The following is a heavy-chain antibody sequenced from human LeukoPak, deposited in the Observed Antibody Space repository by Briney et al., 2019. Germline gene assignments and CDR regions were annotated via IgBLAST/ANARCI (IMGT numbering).Heavy chain of an antibody. D-gene: IGHD2-2*01. J-gene: IGHJ6*03. CDR1: GFTFSSYW. Sequence: GGSLRLSCAASGFTFSSYWMSWVRQAPGKGLEWVANIRQDGSEKYYVDSVKGRFTISRDNAKNSLYLQMNSLRAEDTAVYYCARDLGDCSSTSCYHYYYMDVWGKGTTVTVSS. CDR2: IRQDGSEK. CDR3: ARDLGDCSSTSCYHYYYMDV. V-gene: IGHV3-7*01.